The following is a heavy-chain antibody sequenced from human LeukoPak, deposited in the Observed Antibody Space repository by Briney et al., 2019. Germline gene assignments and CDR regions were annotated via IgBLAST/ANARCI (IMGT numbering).Heavy chain of an antibody. Sequence: PGGSLRLSCAASGFTFSDYWMHWVRQVPGKGLVWVSRINTDGSITNHADSVKGRFTISRGNAENILYLRMNSLRAEDTAVYYCARDSSSWPNWGQGTLVTVSS. D-gene: IGHD6-13*01. V-gene: IGHV3-74*01. CDR2: INTDGSIT. J-gene: IGHJ4*02. CDR1: GFTFSDYW. CDR3: ARDSSSWPN.